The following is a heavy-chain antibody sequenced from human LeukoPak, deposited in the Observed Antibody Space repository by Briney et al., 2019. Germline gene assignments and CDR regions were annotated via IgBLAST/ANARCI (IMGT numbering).Heavy chain of an antibody. Sequence: ASVKVSCKASGYTFTSYDINWVRQATGQGLEWMGWMNPNSGNTGYAQKFQGRVTMTTDTSTSTAYMELRSLRSDDTAVYYCARGGAGDCSDCFDYWGQGTLVTVSS. D-gene: IGHD2-21*02. CDR2: MNPNSGNT. CDR1: GYTFTSYD. V-gene: IGHV1-8*01. J-gene: IGHJ4*02. CDR3: ARGGAGDCSDCFDY.